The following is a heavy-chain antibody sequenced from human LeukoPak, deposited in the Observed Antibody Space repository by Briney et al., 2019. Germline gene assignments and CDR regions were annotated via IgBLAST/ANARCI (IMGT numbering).Heavy chain of an antibody. CDR1: GGSFSSYY. CDR2: IYYSGST. CDR3: AREGGSSWYRGSYYYGMDV. J-gene: IGHJ6*02. Sequence: SETLSLTCTVSGGSFSSYYWIWIRQPPGKGLEWIGYIYYSGSTNYNPSLKSRVTISVDTSKNQFSLKLSSVTAADTAVYYCAREGGSSWYRGSYYYGMDVWGQGTTVTVSS. D-gene: IGHD6-13*01. V-gene: IGHV4-59*01.